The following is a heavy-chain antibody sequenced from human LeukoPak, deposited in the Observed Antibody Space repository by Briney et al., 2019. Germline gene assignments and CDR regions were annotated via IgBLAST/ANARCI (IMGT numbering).Heavy chain of an antibody. CDR3: ARDGHYGSATLFDY. CDR2: IYTSGST. Sequence: SETLSLTCTVSGGSISSYYWSWIRQPAGKGLEWIGRIYTSGSTNYNPSLKSRVTISVDRSKNQFSLKLSSVTAADTAVYYCARDGHYGSATLFDYWGQGTLVTVSS. J-gene: IGHJ4*02. CDR1: GGSISSYY. D-gene: IGHD3-10*01. V-gene: IGHV4-4*07.